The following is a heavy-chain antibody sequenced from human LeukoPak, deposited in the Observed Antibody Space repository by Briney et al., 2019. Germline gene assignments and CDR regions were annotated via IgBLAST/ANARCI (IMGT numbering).Heavy chain of an antibody. D-gene: IGHD3-16*01. J-gene: IGHJ5*02. CDR3: ARGDFYDGGGRNWFDP. Sequence: SGTLSLTCGVSVGSINSGNWWTWVRQSPGKGLEWIGEIHHDGTRNYNPSLKSRVTISADTFKNHFSLRLTSVTAADTAVYYCARGDFYDGGGRNWFDPWGQGTLVIVSS. CDR1: VGSINSGNW. CDR2: IHHDGTR. V-gene: IGHV4/OR15-8*01.